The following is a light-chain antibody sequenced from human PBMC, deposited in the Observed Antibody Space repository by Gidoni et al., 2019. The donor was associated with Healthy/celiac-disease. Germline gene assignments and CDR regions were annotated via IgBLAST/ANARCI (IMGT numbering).Light chain of an antibody. J-gene: IGKJ5*01. CDR3: QQYNSYLT. V-gene: IGKV1-5*03. CDR1: QSISSW. CDR2: KAS. Sequence: DIQMTQSPSTLSASVGDRVTITCRASQSISSWLAWYQQKPGKAPKLLIYKASSLESGVPSRFSGSGSGTEFTLTISSLQPDDFATYYCQQYNSYLTCGQGTRLEIK.